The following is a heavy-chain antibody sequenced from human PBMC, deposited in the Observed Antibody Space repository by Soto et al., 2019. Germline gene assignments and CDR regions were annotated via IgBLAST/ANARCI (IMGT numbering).Heavy chain of an antibody. CDR1: GYTFTSYG. D-gene: IGHD3-10*01. V-gene: IGHV1-18*01. J-gene: IGHJ5*02. CDR2: ISAYNGNT. CDR3: ARAKVRAAGGTVWFDP. Sequence: ASVKVSCKASGYTFTSYGISWVRQAPGQGLEWMGWISAYNGNTNYAQKLQGRVTMTTDTSTSTAYMELRSLRSDDTAVYYCARAKVRAAGGTVWFDPWGQGTLVTVSS.